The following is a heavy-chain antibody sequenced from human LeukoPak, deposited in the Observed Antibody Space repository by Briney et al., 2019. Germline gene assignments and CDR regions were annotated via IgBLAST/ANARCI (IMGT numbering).Heavy chain of an antibody. CDR3: ARDLRVGGYSYGPLGY. CDR2: INAGNGNT. CDR1: GYTFTSYA. Sequence: ASVKVSCKASGYTFTSYAMHWVRQAPGQRLEWMGWINAGNGNTKYSQEFQGRVTITRDTSASTAYMELSSLRSEDMAVYYCARDLRVGGYSYGPLGYWGQGTLVTVSS. D-gene: IGHD5-18*01. V-gene: IGHV1-3*03. J-gene: IGHJ4*02.